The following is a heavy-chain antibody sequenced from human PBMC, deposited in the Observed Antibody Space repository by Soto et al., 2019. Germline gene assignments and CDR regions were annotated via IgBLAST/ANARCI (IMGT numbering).Heavy chain of an antibody. Sequence: QAQLVESGGGMVQPGRSLRLSCVASGVTFNRYAMHWVRQAPGKRLEWVAVISYDGSNKYYADSVKGRFTISRDNSNNTLYLQMNTLKAEDSAVYDCARDHQYQLPSDVWGQGTTVTVS. J-gene: IGHJ6*02. CDR2: ISYDGSNK. V-gene: IGHV3-30*04. D-gene: IGHD2-2*01. CDR3: ARDHQYQLPSDV. CDR1: GVTFNRYA.